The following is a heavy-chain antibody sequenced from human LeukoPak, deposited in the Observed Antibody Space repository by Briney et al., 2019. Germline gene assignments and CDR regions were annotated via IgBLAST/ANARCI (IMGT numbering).Heavy chain of an antibody. CDR2: ISRSGSTK. J-gene: IGHJ4*02. D-gene: IGHD6-19*01. Sequence: PGGSLRLSCAASGFTFSDYNMRWIRQAPGKGLEWVSSISRSGSTKYYADSVKGRFTISRDNSKNSLYLQMNSLRAEDTALYYCAKDSVAVTGTGNIDYWGQGTLVTVSS. CDR1: GFTFSDYN. CDR3: AKDSVAVTGTGNIDY. V-gene: IGHV3-11*01.